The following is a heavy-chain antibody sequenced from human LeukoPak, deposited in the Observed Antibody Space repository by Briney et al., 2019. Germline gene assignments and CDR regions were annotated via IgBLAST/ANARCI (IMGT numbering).Heavy chain of an antibody. Sequence: ASVKISCKASGYTFTSYGISWVRQAPGQGLEWMGWISAYNGNTNYAQKLQGRVTMTTDTSTSTAYMELRSLRSDDTAVYYCARLVGATKGDAFDIWGQGTMVTVSS. CDR1: GYTFTSYG. V-gene: IGHV1-18*01. CDR2: ISAYNGNT. D-gene: IGHD1-26*01. CDR3: ARLVGATKGDAFDI. J-gene: IGHJ3*02.